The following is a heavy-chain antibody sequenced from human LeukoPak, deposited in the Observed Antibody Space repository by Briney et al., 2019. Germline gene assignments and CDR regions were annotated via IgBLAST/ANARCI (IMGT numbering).Heavy chain of an antibody. J-gene: IGHJ6*03. CDR2: INTNTGNP. CDR3: ARAVNLGVVHAVPRYFDWHPPNYYYYYMDV. D-gene: IGHD3-9*01. V-gene: IGHV7-4-1*02. Sequence: GASVKVSCKASGYTFTSYAMNWVRQAPGQGLEWMGWINTNTGNPTYAQGFTGRFVFSLDTSVSTAYLQISSLKAEDTAVYYCARAVNLGVVHAVPRYFDWHPPNYYYYYMDVWGKGTTVTVSS. CDR1: GYTFTSYA.